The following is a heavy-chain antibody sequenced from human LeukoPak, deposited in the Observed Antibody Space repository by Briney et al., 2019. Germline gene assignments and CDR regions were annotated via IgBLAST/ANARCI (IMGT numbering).Heavy chain of an antibody. CDR2: ISSSGSTI. Sequence: GGSLRLSCAASGFTFSDYYMSWIRQAPGKGLEWVSYISSSGSTIYYADSVKGRFTISRDNAKNSLYLQMNSLRAEDTAVYYCAREGIAIFGVVFAIGATAFDIWGQGTMVTVSS. J-gene: IGHJ3*02. V-gene: IGHV3-11*04. CDR3: AREGIAIFGVVFAIGATAFDI. D-gene: IGHD3-3*01. CDR1: GFTFSDYY.